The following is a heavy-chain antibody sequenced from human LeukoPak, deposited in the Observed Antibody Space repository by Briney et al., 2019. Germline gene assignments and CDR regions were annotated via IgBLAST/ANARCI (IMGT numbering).Heavy chain of an antibody. J-gene: IGHJ3*02. CDR2: IYYSGST. V-gene: IGHV4-59*08. CDR1: GGSISSYY. CDR3: ARAKEERVFLSGFDI. Sequence: PSETLSLICTVSGGSISSYYWSWIRQPPGKALECIVYIYYSGSTNYNPSLKSRVTISVDTSKNQFSLKLSSVTAADTAVYYCARAKEERVFLSGFDIWGQGTMVTVSS. D-gene: IGHD3-3*01.